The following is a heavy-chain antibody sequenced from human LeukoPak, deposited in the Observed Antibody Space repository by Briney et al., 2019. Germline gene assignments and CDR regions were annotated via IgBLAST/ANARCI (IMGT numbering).Heavy chain of an antibody. V-gene: IGHV1-2*02. CDR2: INPNSGGT. CDR3: AIILLVPAAIQWFDP. J-gene: IGHJ5*02. Sequence: ASVKVSCKASGYTFTSYDINWVRQATGQGLEWMGWINPNSGGTNYAQKFQGRVTMTRDTSISTAYMELSRLRSDDTAVYYCAIILLVPAAIQWFDPWGQGTLVTVSS. D-gene: IGHD2-2*02. CDR1: GYTFTSYD.